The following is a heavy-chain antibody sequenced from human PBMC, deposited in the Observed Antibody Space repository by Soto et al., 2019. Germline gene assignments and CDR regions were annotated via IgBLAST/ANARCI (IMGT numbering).Heavy chain of an antibody. Sequence: PSETLSLTCTVSGVSVSRDYQWIWIRQPPGKGLEWIGHISYSGSPYYHPSLRSRLSISVDTSKNQFSLKVKSVTAADTAVYYCARAWEFWGQGTLGTVAS. J-gene: IGHJ1*01. CDR3: ARAWEF. D-gene: IGHD3-10*01. CDR1: GVSVSRDYQ. CDR2: ISYSGSP. V-gene: IGHV4-30-4*01.